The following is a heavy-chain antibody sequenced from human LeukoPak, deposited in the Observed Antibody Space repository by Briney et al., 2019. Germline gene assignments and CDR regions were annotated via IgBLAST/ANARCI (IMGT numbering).Heavy chain of an antibody. Sequence: KPSETLSLTCTVSGGSITSSSYYWGWIRQPPGKGLEWIGNIYYSGSTYYNPSLKSRVTMSVDTSKNQFYLKLSSVTAADTAVYYCARRNYYDSSAYYGLWGQGTLVTVSS. J-gene: IGHJ4*02. CDR2: IYYSGST. CDR3: ARRNYYDSSAYYGL. D-gene: IGHD3-22*01. CDR1: GGSITSSSYY. V-gene: IGHV4-39*01.